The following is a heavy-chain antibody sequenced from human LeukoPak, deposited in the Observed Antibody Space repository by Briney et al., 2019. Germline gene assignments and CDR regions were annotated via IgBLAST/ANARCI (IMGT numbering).Heavy chain of an antibody. D-gene: IGHD3-3*01. Sequence: PSGTLSLTCSVSGGSIRTTTWWSWVRQPPGKGLEWIGEINHSGSTNYNPSLKSRVTISVDTSKNQFSLKLSSVTAADTAVYYCARRSGYYDFWSGYYLGIDYWGQGTLVTVSS. CDR3: ARRSGYYDFWSGYYLGIDY. V-gene: IGHV4-4*02. CDR2: INHSGST. CDR1: GGSIRTTTW. J-gene: IGHJ4*02.